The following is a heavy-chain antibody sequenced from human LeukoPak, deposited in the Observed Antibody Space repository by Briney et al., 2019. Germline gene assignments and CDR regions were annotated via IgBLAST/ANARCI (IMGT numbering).Heavy chain of an antibody. CDR2: LYRTGDT. CDR1: GDSISSSNYY. J-gene: IGHJ5*02. Sequence: SEILSLTFTVSGDSISSSNYYWGWIRQPPGKGLEWIGSLYRTGDTYYNPSLKSRVTISGDTSKNQFSLKLSSVTAADTAVYYCARLGSGSPSSWGQGTLVTVSS. CDR3: ARLGSGSPSS. D-gene: IGHD3-10*01. V-gene: IGHV4-39*01.